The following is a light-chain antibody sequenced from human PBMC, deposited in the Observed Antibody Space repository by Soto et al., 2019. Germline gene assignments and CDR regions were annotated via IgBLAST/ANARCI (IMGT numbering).Light chain of an antibody. J-gene: IGKJ5*01. Sequence: DIQLTQSPALLSASLGDRVTITCGASQGISSYLAWFQQKPGRAPNLLIYGASTLQSGVPSRFSGSGSGTDFTLTISNLQTEDFATYYCQQLNAYPLTFGQGTRLEIK. CDR1: QGISSY. CDR2: GAS. CDR3: QQLNAYPLT. V-gene: IGKV1-9*01.